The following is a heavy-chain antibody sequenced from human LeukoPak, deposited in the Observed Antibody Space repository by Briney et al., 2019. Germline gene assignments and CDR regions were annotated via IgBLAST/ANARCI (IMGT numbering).Heavy chain of an antibody. CDR3: VRSSSGSLGGS. CDR2: ISSSGSST. D-gene: IGHD6-19*01. V-gene: IGHV3-11*01. Sequence: PGGFLRLSCAASGFTFSDYYMSWFRQAPGKGLEWVTYISSSGSSTYYADSVKGRFTISRDNARNSLYLQMNSLRAEDTAVYYCVRSSSGSLGGSWGQGTLVTVSS. J-gene: IGHJ5*02. CDR1: GFTFSDYY.